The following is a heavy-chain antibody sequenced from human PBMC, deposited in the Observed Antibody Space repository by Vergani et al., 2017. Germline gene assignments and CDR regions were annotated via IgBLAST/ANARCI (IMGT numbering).Heavy chain of an antibody. CDR2: RSYDGSNK. CDR3: EREQGMITFGGVGY. Sequence: QVQLVESGGGVVQPGRSLRLSCAASGFTFSSYAMHWARQAPGKGLEWVAVRSYDGSNKYYADSVKGRFTISKDNSKNTMYLQMNSLRAEDTAVYYCEREQGMITFGGVGYWGQGTLVTVSS. CDR1: GFTFSSYA. D-gene: IGHD3-16*01. V-gene: IGHV3-30-3*01. J-gene: IGHJ4*02.